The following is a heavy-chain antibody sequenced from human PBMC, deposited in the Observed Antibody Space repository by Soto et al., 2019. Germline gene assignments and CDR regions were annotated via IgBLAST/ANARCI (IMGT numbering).Heavy chain of an antibody. CDR2: IIPIFGTA. CDR1: GGTFSSYA. J-gene: IGHJ6*02. V-gene: IGHV1-69*13. CDR3: ATRTSGTYYYDSSGFPYYYGMDV. Sequence: SVKVSCKASGGTFSSYAISWVRQAPGQGLEWMGGIIPIFGTANYAQKFQGRVTITADESTSTAYMELGSLRSEDTAVYYCATRTSGTYYYDSSGFPYYYGMDVWGQGTTVTVSS. D-gene: IGHD3-22*01.